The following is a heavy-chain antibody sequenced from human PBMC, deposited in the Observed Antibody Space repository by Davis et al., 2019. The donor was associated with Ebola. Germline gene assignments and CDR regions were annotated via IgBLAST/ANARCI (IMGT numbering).Heavy chain of an antibody. V-gene: IGHV3-23*01. Sequence: GESLKISCADSVITFSSYAMTWVRQAPGKGLEWVSAISGSGGNTYYADSVKGRFTISRDNFKKTMYLQMNSLRGEDTAVYYCARSGLSFGVVKYHYGMDAWGKGTTVTVSS. CDR3: ARSGLSFGVVKYHYGMDA. D-gene: IGHD3-3*01. CDR1: VITFSSYA. CDR2: ISGSGGNT. J-gene: IGHJ6*04.